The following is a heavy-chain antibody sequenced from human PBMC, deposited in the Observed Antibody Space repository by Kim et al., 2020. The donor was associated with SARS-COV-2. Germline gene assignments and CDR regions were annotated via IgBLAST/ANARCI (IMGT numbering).Heavy chain of an antibody. D-gene: IGHD3-22*01. CDR3: AKGANYVFITMIVADYPA. CDR1: GFTFSSYA. J-gene: IGHJ4*02. CDR2: ISGSGGST. Sequence: GGSLRLSCAASGFTFSSYAMSWVRQAPGKGLEWVSAISGSGGSTYYADSVKGRFTISRDNSKNTLYLQMNSLRAEDTAVYYCAKGANYVFITMIVADYPAWGQGTLVTVSS. V-gene: IGHV3-23*01.